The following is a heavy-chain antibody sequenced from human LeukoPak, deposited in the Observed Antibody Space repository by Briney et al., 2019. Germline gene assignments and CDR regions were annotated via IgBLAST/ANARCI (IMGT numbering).Heavy chain of an antibody. Sequence: GGSLRLSCAASGFTLSSYAMSWVRQAPGKGLEWVSAISGSGGSTYYADSVKGRFTISRDNSKNTLYLQMNSLRAEDTAVYYCAKGTYSSGWYPFDYWGQGTLVTVSS. CDR1: GFTLSSYA. CDR3: AKGTYSSGWYPFDY. CDR2: ISGSGGST. J-gene: IGHJ4*02. V-gene: IGHV3-23*01. D-gene: IGHD6-19*01.